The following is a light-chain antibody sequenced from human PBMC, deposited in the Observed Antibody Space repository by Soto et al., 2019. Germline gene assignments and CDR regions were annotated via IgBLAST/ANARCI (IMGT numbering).Light chain of an antibody. CDR3: LQEINYPWT. J-gene: IGKJ1*01. Sequence: IHMTQSASSLSASVGHRVTLACRESQGISNYLGWYQQKQGKAPRSMIYSASSLQSGVPSRFSGSGCGTDFNLAISSLQTEDSATYDGLQEINYPWTFGQGTKVDIK. V-gene: IGKV1-6*01. CDR1: QGISNY. CDR2: SAS.